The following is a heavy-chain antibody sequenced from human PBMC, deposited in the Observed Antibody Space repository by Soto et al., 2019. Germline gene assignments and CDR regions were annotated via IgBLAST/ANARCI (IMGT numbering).Heavy chain of an antibody. J-gene: IGHJ6*02. CDR3: ARASVVVPAKVYYGMDV. D-gene: IGHD2-15*01. V-gene: IGHV3-48*02. CDR1: GFTFSSYD. CDR2: ISSNSYTI. Sequence: GGSLRLSCAASGFTFSSYDMNWVRQAPGKGLEWVSYISSNSYTIYYADSVKGRFTISRDNAKNSLYLQMNSLRDEDTAVYYCARASVVVPAKVYYGMDVWGQGTTVTVSS.